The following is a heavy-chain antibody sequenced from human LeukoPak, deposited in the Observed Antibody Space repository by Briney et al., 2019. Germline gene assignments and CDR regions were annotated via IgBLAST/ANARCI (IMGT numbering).Heavy chain of an antibody. CDR3: ARGWYYYGSGSPLHI. J-gene: IGHJ3*02. D-gene: IGHD3-10*01. V-gene: IGHV4-34*01. Sequence: PSETLSLTCAVYGGSFSGYYWSWIRQSPGKGLEWIGEINHSGSTNYNPSLKSRVTISVDTSKNQFSLKLSSVTAADTAVYYCARGWYYYGSGSPLHIWGQGTMVTVSS. CDR1: GGSFSGYY. CDR2: INHSGST.